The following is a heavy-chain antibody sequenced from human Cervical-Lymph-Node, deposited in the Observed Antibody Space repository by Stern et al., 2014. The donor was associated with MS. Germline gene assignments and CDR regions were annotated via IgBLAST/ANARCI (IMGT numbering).Heavy chain of an antibody. Sequence: VQLEESGGGVVQPGRSLRISCGASGFIFSSYAMNWVRQAPGKGLDWVAFLSNGGRKQFYADSVKGRFTISRDNSNNTLYLQMNSLRPEDTAVYYCARDTCRGGGCYFRYWGQGILITVSS. CDR2: LSNGGRKQ. CDR3: ARDTCRGGGCYFRY. CDR1: GFIFSSYA. J-gene: IGHJ4*02. V-gene: IGHV3-30-3*01. D-gene: IGHD2-15*01.